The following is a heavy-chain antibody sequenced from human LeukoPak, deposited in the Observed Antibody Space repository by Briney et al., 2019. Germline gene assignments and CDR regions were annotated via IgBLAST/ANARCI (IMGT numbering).Heavy chain of an antibody. CDR3: AKDEGRLGYCSGGSCYDPTH. CDR2: IRYDGSNK. Sequence: SGGSLRLSCAASGFTFSSYGMHWVRQAPGKGLEWAAFIRYDGSNKYYADSVKGRFTISRDNSKNTLYLQMNSLRAEDTAVYYCAKDEGRLGYCSGGSCYDPTHWGQGTLVTVSS. CDR1: GFTFSSYG. J-gene: IGHJ4*02. V-gene: IGHV3-30*02. D-gene: IGHD2-15*01.